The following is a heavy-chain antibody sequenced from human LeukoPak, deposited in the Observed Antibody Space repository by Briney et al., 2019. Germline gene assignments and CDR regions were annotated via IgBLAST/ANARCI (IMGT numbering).Heavy chain of an antibody. D-gene: IGHD6-19*01. J-gene: IGHJ5*02. CDR2: ISNDGSKT. Sequence: GGSLRLSCAVSGFTFNEYGRHWVRQAPGKGLEWVAAISNDGSKTYSGDSVKGRFTISRDNSKNTLFLEMNSLRPEDTAKYYCAKDAGQWQNWNWCAPWGEGTLVSVSS. V-gene: IGHV3-30*18. CDR1: GFTFNEYG. CDR3: AKDAGQWQNWNWCAP.